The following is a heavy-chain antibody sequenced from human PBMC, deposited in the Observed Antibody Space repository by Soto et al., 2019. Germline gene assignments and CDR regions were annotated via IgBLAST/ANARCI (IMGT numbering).Heavy chain of an antibody. Sequence: QVQLVQSGAEVKEPGSSVKVSCKASGGGNLRDYRTTWVRRAPGQGLEWMGGIIPKLGSANYAQNFKGRVTITVDESTNTVYMELRSLRSDDTAVYYCARRGDGYNFGALYWGQGTPVTVSS. CDR2: IIPKLGSA. V-gene: IGHV1-69*01. J-gene: IGHJ4*02. D-gene: IGHD2-21*01. CDR3: ARRGDGYNFGALY. CDR1: GGGNLRDYR.